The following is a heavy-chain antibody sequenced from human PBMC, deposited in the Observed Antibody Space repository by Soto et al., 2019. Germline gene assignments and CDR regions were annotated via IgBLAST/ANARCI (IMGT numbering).Heavy chain of an antibody. CDR1: GGSISSSSYY. J-gene: IGHJ3*02. V-gene: IGHV4-39*01. CDR3: AGYCSSTSCYYRDAFDI. CDR2: IYYSGST. D-gene: IGHD2-2*01. Sequence: QLQLQESGPGLVKPSETLSLTCTVSGGSISSSSYYWGWIRQPPGKGLEWIGSIYYSGSTYYNPSLKSRVTISVDTSKNQFSLKLSSVTAADTAVYYCAGYCSSTSCYYRDAFDIWGQGTMVTVSS.